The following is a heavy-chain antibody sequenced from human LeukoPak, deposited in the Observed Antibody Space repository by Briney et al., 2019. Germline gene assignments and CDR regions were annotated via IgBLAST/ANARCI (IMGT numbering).Heavy chain of an antibody. Sequence: SETLSLTCAVYGGSFSGYYWSWIRQPPGKGLEWIGEINHSGSTNYNPSLKSRVTISVDTSKNQFSLKLSSLTAADTAVYYCARGRRWLQFLARQFDYWGQGTLVTVSS. V-gene: IGHV4-34*01. CDR2: INHSGST. CDR1: GGSFSGYY. J-gene: IGHJ4*02. CDR3: ARGRRWLQFLARQFDY. D-gene: IGHD5-24*01.